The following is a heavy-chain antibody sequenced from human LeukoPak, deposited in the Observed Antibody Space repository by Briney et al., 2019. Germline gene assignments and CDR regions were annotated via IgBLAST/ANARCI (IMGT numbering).Heavy chain of an antibody. J-gene: IGHJ4*02. V-gene: IGHV4-4*07. D-gene: IGHD3-10*01. CDR3: AREVLYYYGSYYFDY. CDR1: GGSISSYY. CDR2: IYTSGST. Sequence: PSETLSLTCTVSGGSISSYYWSWIRQPAGKGLGWIGRIYTSGSTNYNPSLKSRVTMSVDTSKNQFSLKLSSVTAADTAVYYCAREVLYYYGSYYFDYWGQGTLVTVSS.